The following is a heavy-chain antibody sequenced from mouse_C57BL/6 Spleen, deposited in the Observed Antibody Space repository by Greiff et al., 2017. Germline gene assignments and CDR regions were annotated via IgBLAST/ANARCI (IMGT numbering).Heavy chain of an antibody. CDR3: ARKGYGSSSGYFDV. CDR2: IDPSDSYT. V-gene: IGHV1-69*01. D-gene: IGHD1-1*01. Sequence: VQLQQPGAELVMPGASVKLSCKASGYTFTSYWMHWVKQRPGQGLEWIGEIDPSDSYTNYNQKFKGKSTLTVDKSSSTAYMQLSSLTSEDSAVYYCARKGYGSSSGYFDVWGTGTTVTVSS. CDR1: GYTFTSYW. J-gene: IGHJ1*03.